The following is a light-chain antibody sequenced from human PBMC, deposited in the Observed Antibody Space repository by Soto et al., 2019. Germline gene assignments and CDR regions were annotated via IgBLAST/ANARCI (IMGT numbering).Light chain of an antibody. CDR2: DVS. Sequence: QSVLTQPASVSGSTGQSITISCTGTSSDVGGYNYVSWYQQHPGKAPKLMIFDVSNRPSGVSNRFSGSKSGNTASLTISGLQAEDEADYYCSSYTISSTVVFGGGTKVTVL. J-gene: IGLJ2*01. V-gene: IGLV2-14*03. CDR3: SSYTISSTVV. CDR1: SSDVGGYNY.